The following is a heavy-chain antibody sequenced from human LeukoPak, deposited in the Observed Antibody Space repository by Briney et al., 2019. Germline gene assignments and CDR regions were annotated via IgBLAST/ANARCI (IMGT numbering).Heavy chain of an antibody. CDR2: IYYSGST. V-gene: IGHV4-59*12. CDR1: GGSISSYY. J-gene: IGHJ4*02. CDR3: ARGFGITGTTVDY. Sequence: PSETLSLTCTVSGGSISSYYWSWIRQPPGKGLEWIGYIYYSGSTNYNPSLKSRVTISVDTSKNQFSLKLSSVTAADTAVYYCARGFGITGTTVDYWGQGTLVTVSS. D-gene: IGHD1-7*01.